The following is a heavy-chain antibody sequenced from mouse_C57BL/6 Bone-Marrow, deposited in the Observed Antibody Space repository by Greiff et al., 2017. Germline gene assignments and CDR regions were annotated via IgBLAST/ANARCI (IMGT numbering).Heavy chain of an antibody. CDR2: IYPRSGNT. V-gene: IGHV1-81*01. Sequence: VQLQQSGAELARPGASVKLSCKASGYTFTSYGISWVKQRTGQGLEWIGEIYPRSGNTYYNEKFKGKATLTADKSSSTAYMQLRSLTSEDSAVXFCERDRLLPHCYAKDYWGQGTSVTVSS. CDR1: GYTFTSYG. D-gene: IGHD2-3*01. J-gene: IGHJ4*01. CDR3: ERDRLLPHCYAKDY.